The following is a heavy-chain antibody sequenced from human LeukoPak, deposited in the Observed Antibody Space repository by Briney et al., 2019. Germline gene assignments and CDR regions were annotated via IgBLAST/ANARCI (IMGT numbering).Heavy chain of an antibody. Sequence: GGSLRLSCAASGFTFSTYTMNWVRQAPGKGLEWVSSISKTSDYIYYVDSVRGRFTISRDNAKNSLTLQMNNLRAEDTAVYYCARDITYYYGSSGYYYPVWGQGTLVIVSS. CDR1: GFTFSTYT. CDR3: ARDITYYYGSSGYYYPV. CDR2: ISKTSDYI. D-gene: IGHD3-22*01. V-gene: IGHV3-21*01. J-gene: IGHJ1*01.